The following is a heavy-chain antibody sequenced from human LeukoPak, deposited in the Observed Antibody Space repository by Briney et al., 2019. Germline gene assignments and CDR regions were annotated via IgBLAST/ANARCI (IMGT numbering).Heavy chain of an antibody. CDR3: ARDPRDYGNTDY. J-gene: IGHJ4*02. D-gene: IGHD4-17*01. Sequence: SETLSLTCTVSGYSISSGYYWGWIRQPPGKGLEWIGSIYHSGRTFYNPSLKSRVTISVDTSKNQFSLKLSSVTAADTAVYYCARDPRDYGNTDYWGQGTLVTVSS. CDR1: GYSISSGYY. CDR2: IYHSGRT. V-gene: IGHV4-38-2*02.